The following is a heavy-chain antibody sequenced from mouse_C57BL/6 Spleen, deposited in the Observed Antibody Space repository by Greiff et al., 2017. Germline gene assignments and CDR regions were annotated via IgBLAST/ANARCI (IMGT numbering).Heavy chain of an antibody. J-gene: IGHJ2*01. V-gene: IGHV3-6*01. CDR3: AREGDYDGR. Sequence: EVQLQESGPGLVKPSQSLSLTCSVTGYSITSGYYWNWIRQFPGNKLEWMGYISYDGSNNYNPSLKNRISITRDTSKNQFFLKLNSVTTEDTATYYCAREGDYDGRWGQGTTLTVSS. CDR1: GYSITSGYY. CDR2: ISYDGSN. D-gene: IGHD2-4*01.